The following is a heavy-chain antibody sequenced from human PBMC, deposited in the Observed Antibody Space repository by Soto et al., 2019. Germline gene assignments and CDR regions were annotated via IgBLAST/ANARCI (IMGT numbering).Heavy chain of an antibody. CDR2: MHYTGFS. J-gene: IGHJ4*02. V-gene: IGHV4-59*02. CDR1: GDSVTSHH. CDR3: TTSNGNAWYTY. Sequence: SETLSLTCSFSGDSVTSHHLTWIRQSPEKGLEWIGYMHYTGFSHYNPSLKSRLTISVDRSKNQFTLQMTSVTVADTAEYYCTTSNGNAWYTYGGQETQVPVSS. D-gene: IGHD5-18*01.